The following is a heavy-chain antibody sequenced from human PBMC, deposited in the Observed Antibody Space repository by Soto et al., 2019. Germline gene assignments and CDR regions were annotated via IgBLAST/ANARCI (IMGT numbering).Heavy chain of an antibody. CDR1: GFTFSSYA. V-gene: IGHV3-30-3*01. Sequence: GGSLRLSCAASGFTFSSYAMHWVRQAPGKGLEWVAVISYDGSNKYYADSVKGRFTISRDNSKNTLYLQMNSLRAEDTAVYYCASPEAYSSASPFSSSGMDVWGQGTTVTVSS. CDR3: ASPEAYSSASPFSSSGMDV. D-gene: IGHD6-6*01. J-gene: IGHJ6*02. CDR2: ISYDGSNK.